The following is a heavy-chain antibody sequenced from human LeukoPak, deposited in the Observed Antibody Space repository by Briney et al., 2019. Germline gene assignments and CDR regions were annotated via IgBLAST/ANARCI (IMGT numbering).Heavy chain of an antibody. J-gene: IGHJ4*02. CDR1: GYTFTNYG. Sequence: ASVKVSCKASGYTFTNYGISWVRQAPGQGLEWMGWIGAHSGDTNYAQKFQGRVTMTTDTSTSTAYMELRSLRSDDTAVYYCARDRPTYYYDSSGYYYVGFDYWGQGTLVTVSS. CDR2: IGAHSGDT. CDR3: ARDRPTYYYDSSGYYYVGFDY. V-gene: IGHV1-18*01. D-gene: IGHD3-22*01.